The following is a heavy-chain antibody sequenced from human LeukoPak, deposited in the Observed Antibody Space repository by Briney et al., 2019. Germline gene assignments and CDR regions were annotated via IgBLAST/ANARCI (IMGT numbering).Heavy chain of an antibody. V-gene: IGHV3-11*01. CDR3: ARAYDYYDSSGYFGY. CDR1: GFTFSDYY. CDR2: ISSSGSTI. Sequence: GGSLRLSCAASGFTFSDYYMSWLRQAPGKGLEWVSYISSSGSTIYYAHSVKGRFTISRDNAKNSLYLQMDSLRAEDTAVYYCARAYDYYDSSGYFGYWGQGTLVTVSS. J-gene: IGHJ4*02. D-gene: IGHD3-22*01.